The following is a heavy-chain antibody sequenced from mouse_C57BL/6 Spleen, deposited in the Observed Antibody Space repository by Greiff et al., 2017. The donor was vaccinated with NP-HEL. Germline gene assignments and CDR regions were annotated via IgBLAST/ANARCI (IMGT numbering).Heavy chain of an antibody. J-gene: IGHJ2*01. V-gene: IGHV1-82*01. CDR1: GYAFSSSW. CDR3: ARERDYVDY. CDR2: IYPGDGDT. Sequence: QVQLQQSGPELVKPGASVKISCKASGYAFSSSWMNWVKQRPGKGLEWIGRIYPGDGDTNYNGKFKGKATLTADKSSSTAYMQLSSLTSEDSAVYFCARERDYVDYWGQGTTLTVSS.